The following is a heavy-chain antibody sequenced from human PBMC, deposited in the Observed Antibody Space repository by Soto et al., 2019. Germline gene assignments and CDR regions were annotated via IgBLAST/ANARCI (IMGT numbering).Heavy chain of an antibody. CDR3: ARGAPASSGVDY. D-gene: IGHD3-22*01. CDR1: GGSVCSGGYY. Sequence: SDTPDSGWTVSGGSVCSGGYYWTWIRQHPGKGLEWIGYIYYSGNTFYNPSLKSRVMISLDTSKNQFSLTFSSVTAADTAVYYCARGAPASSGVDYWGQGTLVTVSS. J-gene: IGHJ4*02. V-gene: IGHV4-31*02. CDR2: IYYSGNT.